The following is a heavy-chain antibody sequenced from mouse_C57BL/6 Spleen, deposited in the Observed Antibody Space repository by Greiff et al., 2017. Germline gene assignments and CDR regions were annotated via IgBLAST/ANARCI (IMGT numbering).Heavy chain of an antibody. CDR1: GFNIKDYY. J-gene: IGHJ2*01. CDR3: TGQGYDFDY. CDR2: IDPEDGDT. V-gene: IGHV14-1*01. D-gene: IGHD2-14*01. Sequence: VQLQQSGAELVRPGASVKLSCTASGFNIKDYYMHWVKQRPEQGLEWIGRIDPEDGDTEYDPKFKGKATMTADTSSNTSYLQLSSLTSEDTAVYYCTGQGYDFDYWGQGSTLTVSS.